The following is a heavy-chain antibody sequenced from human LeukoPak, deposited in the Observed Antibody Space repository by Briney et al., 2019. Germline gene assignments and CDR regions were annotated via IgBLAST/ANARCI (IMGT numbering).Heavy chain of an antibody. CDR3: AKDKFSGGSGSYYSGYFDY. CDR2: ISWDGGST. V-gene: IGHV3-43*02. J-gene: IGHJ4*02. D-gene: IGHD3-10*01. Sequence: GGSLRLSCAASGFTFSSYAMSWVRQAPGKGLEWVSLISWDGGSTYYADSVKGRFTISRDNSKNSLYLQMNSLRTEDTALYYCAKDKFSGGSGSYYSGYFDYWGQGTLVTVSS. CDR1: GFTFSSYA.